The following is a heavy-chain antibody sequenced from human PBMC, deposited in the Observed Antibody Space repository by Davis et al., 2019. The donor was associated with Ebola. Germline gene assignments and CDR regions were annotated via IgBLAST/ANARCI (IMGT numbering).Heavy chain of an antibody. D-gene: IGHD6-19*01. Sequence: PGGSLRLSCAASGFTFSRYSMNWVRQAPGKGLEWVSGISWNSIRIAYADSVTGRFTVSRDNAKDSLYLQMDSLQPEDTALYYCAKDSSGSGWSSAWGQGTMVIVSS. CDR2: ISWNSIRI. J-gene: IGHJ3*01. V-gene: IGHV3-9*01. CDR1: GFTFSRYS. CDR3: AKDSSGSGWSSA.